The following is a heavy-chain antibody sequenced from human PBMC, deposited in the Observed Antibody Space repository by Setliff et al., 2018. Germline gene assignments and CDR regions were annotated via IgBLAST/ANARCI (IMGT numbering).Heavy chain of an antibody. D-gene: IGHD6-25*01. CDR2: IYYSGST. CDR1: GGSISSYY. CDR3: VGRDFSGGDS. V-gene: IGHV4-59*01. J-gene: IGHJ5*01. Sequence: SETLSLTCTVSGGSISSYYWSWIRQPPGKGLEWIGYIYYSGSTNYNPSLKSRVTISVDTSKNQLSLKLSSVTAADTAVYYCVGRDFSGGDSWGHGTLVTVSS.